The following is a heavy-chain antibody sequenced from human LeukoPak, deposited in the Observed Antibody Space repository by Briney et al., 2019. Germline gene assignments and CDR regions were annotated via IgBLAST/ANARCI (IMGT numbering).Heavy chain of an antibody. CDR3: ARDDKGYFDY. J-gene: IGHJ4*02. CDR2: IIGNGEAI. V-gene: IGHV3-23*01. D-gene: IGHD3-22*01. CDR1: GFSFRIYA. Sequence: GGSLRLSCAASGFSFRIYAMSWVRQAPGEGLEWVSSIIGNGEAIYYADSVKGRFTISRDNSKNTLYLQMNSLRAEDTAVYYCARDDKGYFDYWGQGTLVTVSS.